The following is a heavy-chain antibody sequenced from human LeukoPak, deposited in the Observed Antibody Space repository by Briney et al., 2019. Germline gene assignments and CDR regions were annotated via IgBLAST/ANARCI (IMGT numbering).Heavy chain of an antibody. J-gene: IGHJ5*02. D-gene: IGHD3-10*01. V-gene: IGHV4-59*08. CDR1: GGSISSYY. Sequence: SETLSLTCTVSGGSISSYYWSWIRQPPGKGLEWIGYIYYSGSTNYNPSLKSRVTISVDTSKNQFSLKLSSVTAADTAVYYCARGQTYASGKLDPWGQGTLVTVSS. CDR2: IYYSGST. CDR3: ARGQTYASGKLDP.